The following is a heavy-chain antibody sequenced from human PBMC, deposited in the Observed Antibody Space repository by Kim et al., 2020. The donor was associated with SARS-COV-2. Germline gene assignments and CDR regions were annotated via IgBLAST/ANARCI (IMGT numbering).Heavy chain of an antibody. Sequence: GGSLRLSCTASGFIFSKYAMNWVRQAPGKGLEWVSTISSIDGSTYYRDSVTGRFTVSRDNSKNTLFLQMNSLRTEDTAIYYCAKYIYTGSRMFDLWGQGTLVTVSS. D-gene: IGHD2-2*02. V-gene: IGHV3-23*01. J-gene: IGHJ4*02. CDR3: AKYIYTGSRMFDL. CDR1: GFIFSKYA. CDR2: ISSIDGST.